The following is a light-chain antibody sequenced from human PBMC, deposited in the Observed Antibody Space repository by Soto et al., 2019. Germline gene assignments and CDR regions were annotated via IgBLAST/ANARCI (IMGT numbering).Light chain of an antibody. CDR3: QQYGSSPLYT. CDR1: QSVSSSY. J-gene: IGKJ2*01. Sequence: EIVLTQSPGTLSLSPGERATLSCRASQSVSSSYLAWYQQKPGQAPRLLIYGASSRATGIPDRFSGSGSGTDFTLTISRLEPEDFAVYSCQQYGSSPLYTLGQGTKLEIK. CDR2: GAS. V-gene: IGKV3-20*01.